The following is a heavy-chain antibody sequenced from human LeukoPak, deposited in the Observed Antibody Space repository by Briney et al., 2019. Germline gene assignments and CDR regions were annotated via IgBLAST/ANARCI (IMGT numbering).Heavy chain of an antibody. CDR2: IKEDGSVK. V-gene: IGHV3-7*01. J-gene: IGHJ4*02. Sequence: GGSLRLSCAASGFTFSRHWMDWVRQAPGKGLEWVANIKEDGSVKEYVDSVEGRFTMSRDNAKHSQYLQRNRLRAGRTAVYYCMPQSSTWWEGLRGPGNLVNVSS. D-gene: IGHD2-15*01. CDR1: GFTFSRHW. CDR3: MPQSSTWWEGL.